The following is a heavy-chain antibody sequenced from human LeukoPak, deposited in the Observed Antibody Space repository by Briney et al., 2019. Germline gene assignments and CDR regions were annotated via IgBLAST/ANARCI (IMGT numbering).Heavy chain of an antibody. CDR1: GYSFTSYW. D-gene: IGHD3-16*01. CDR3: ARRITTYYYMDV. Sequence: GESLKISWKGSGYSFTSYWIGWVRQMPGKGLEWMGIIYPGDSDTRYSPSFQGQVTISADKSISTAYMQRSSLKASDTTMYYCARRITTYYYMDVWGKGTTVTVSS. CDR2: IYPGDSDT. V-gene: IGHV5-51*01. J-gene: IGHJ6*03.